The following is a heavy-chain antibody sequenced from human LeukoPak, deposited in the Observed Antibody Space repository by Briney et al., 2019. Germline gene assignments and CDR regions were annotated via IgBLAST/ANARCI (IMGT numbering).Heavy chain of an antibody. J-gene: IGHJ6*02. CDR3: ALAGILTGYINYYYGMDV. V-gene: IGHV4-4*02. CDR2: MYHSGST. CDR1: GGSISSSTW. D-gene: IGHD3-9*01. Sequence: SETLSLTCAVSGGSISSSTWWSWVRQPPGKGLEWIGEMYHSGSTNYNPSLKSRVTISVDKSKNQFSLKLSSVTAADTAVYYCALAGILTGYINYYYGMDVWGQGTTVTVSS.